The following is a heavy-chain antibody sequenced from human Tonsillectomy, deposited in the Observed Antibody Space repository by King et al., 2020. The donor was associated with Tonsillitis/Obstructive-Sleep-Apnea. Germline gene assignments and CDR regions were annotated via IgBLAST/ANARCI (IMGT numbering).Heavy chain of an antibody. CDR1: GGSFSGYY. D-gene: IGHD2-2*01. CDR3: ARGPTCSSTNCYDDWFDL. V-gene: IGHV4-34*01. CDR2: IDHSGGT. J-gene: IGHJ5*02. Sequence: VQLQQWGAGLLKPSETLPLTCAVYGGSFSGYYWSWIRQPPGKGLEWIGEIDHSGGTSYNPSLKSRVTMSVDTSKNNFSLQLSSVTAADTAVYYCARGPTCSSTNCYDDWFDLWGQGTLVTVSS.